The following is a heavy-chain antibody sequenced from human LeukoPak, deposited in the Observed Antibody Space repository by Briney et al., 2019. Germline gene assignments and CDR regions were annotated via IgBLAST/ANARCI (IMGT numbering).Heavy chain of an antibody. Sequence: PGGSLRLSCEDSGFPFGSYVMSWVRQAPGKGLEWIAYINHNAEMIFYPDFVKGRFTISRDNAKNPLYLQMNALRYEDTAIYYCARDHDWAFDLWGQGTLVTVSS. V-gene: IGHV3-48*02. CDR1: GFPFGSYV. D-gene: IGHD3-9*01. J-gene: IGHJ4*02. CDR3: ARDHDWAFDL. CDR2: INHNAEMI.